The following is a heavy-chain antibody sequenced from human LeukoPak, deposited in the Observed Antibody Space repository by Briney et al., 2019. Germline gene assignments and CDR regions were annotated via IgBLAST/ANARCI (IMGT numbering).Heavy chain of an antibody. V-gene: IGHV4-59*08. CDR2: IYSSGTT. Sequence: SETLSLTCTVSGDSISGYYWTWVRQAQGKGLEWIGHIYSSGTTNYNPSLESRVTISLDTSREQFSLGLSSMTAADTAVYYCARRYTSSWYREGFFDYWGQGILVTVSS. CDR3: ARRYTSSWYREGFFDY. CDR1: GDSISGYY. J-gene: IGHJ4*02. D-gene: IGHD6-13*01.